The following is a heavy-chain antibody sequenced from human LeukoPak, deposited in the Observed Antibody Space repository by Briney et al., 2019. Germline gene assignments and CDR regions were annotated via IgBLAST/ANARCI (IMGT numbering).Heavy chain of an antibody. Sequence: SLXLSCAXSGFSXDXYGMHWVRQAPGXGLEWVSGISWNSGTIEYADSMKGRFTISRDNARNSLCLQMNSLRAEDTAVYYCARDKGDYDTSGSLFIFGGQGTLVTVSS. CDR3: ARDKGDYDTSGSLFIF. CDR2: ISWNSGTI. V-gene: IGHV3-9*01. CDR1: GFSXDXYG. J-gene: IGHJ4*02. D-gene: IGHD3-22*01.